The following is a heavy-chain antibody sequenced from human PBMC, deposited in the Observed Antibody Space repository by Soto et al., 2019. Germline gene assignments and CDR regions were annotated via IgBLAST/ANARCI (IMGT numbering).Heavy chain of an antibody. CDR3: ARAIETAMDPCDY. CDR1: GFSFTTYA. D-gene: IGHD5-18*01. CDR2: ISDDGSIK. Sequence: PGGSLRLSCAASGFSFTTYAMHWVRQAPGKGLEWVAVISDDGSIKYYADSVKGRFTISRDNSKNTFYLQVNSLRGDDTALYYCARAIETAMDPCDYWGQGALVTVSS. J-gene: IGHJ4*02. V-gene: IGHV3-30-3*01.